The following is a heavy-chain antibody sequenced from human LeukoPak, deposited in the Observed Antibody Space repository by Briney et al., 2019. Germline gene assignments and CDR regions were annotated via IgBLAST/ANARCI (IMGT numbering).Heavy chain of an antibody. CDR3: ASFGSGSNLDAFDI. J-gene: IGHJ3*02. Sequence: GGSLRLSCAASGFTFSDYYMIWIRQAPGKGLEWVSYISSSGSTIYYADSVKGRFTISRDDAKNSLYLQMNSLRDEDTAVYYCASFGSGSNLDAFDIWGQGTMVTVST. V-gene: IGHV3-11*04. CDR1: GFTFSDYY. D-gene: IGHD3-10*01. CDR2: ISSSGSTI.